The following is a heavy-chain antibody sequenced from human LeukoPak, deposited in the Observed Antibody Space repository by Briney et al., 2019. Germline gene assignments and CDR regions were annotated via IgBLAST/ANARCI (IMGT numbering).Heavy chain of an antibody. D-gene: IGHD2-15*01. V-gene: IGHV3-21*01. CDR3: ARGGIYCSGGSCYDESYFDY. J-gene: IGHJ4*02. CDR2: ISSSSSYI. Sequence: WGSLRLSCSASGFTFSSYSMNWHRQAPGKGLEWISSISSSSSYIYYAYSVKGRFTISRDNAKNSLYLQMNSLRAEDTAVYYCARGGIYCSGGSCYDESYFDYWGQGTLVTVSS. CDR1: GFTFSSYS.